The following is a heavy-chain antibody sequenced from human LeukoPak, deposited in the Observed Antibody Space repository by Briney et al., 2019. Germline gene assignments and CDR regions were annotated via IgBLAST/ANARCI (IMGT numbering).Heavy chain of an antibody. CDR1: GFTFDDYA. J-gene: IGHJ4*02. V-gene: IGHV3-20*04. CDR2: INWNGGST. D-gene: IGHD6-6*01. CDR3: ARVVARPGSHFDY. Sequence: GRSLRLSCAASGFTFDDYAMHWVRQAPGKGLEWVSGINWNGGSTGYADSVKGRFTISRDNAKNSLYLQMNSLRAEDTALYYCARVVARPGSHFDYWGQGTLVTVSS.